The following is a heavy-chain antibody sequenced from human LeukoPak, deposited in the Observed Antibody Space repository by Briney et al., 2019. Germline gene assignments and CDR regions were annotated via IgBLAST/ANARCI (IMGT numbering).Heavy chain of an antibody. Sequence: ASVKVSCKVSGYTLTDVSMHWVRQAPGKGLEWVGGLDPESGKTVYAQKFQGRVSMTEDASADTAYMELSRLRSDDTAVYYCASYDCSSTSCYWGYWGQGTLVTVSS. J-gene: IGHJ4*02. CDR1: GYTLTDVS. CDR2: LDPESGKT. V-gene: IGHV1-24*01. CDR3: ASYDCSSTSCYWGY. D-gene: IGHD2-2*01.